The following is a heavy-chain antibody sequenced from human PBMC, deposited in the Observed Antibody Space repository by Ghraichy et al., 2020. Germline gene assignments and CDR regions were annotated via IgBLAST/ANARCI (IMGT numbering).Heavy chain of an antibody. CDR2: IYSGGST. J-gene: IGHJ3*02. CDR1: GFTVSSNY. CDR3: ARPLLEWLFPPAFDI. D-gene: IGHD3-3*01. V-gene: IGHV3-53*01. Sequence: GGSLRLSCAASGFTVSSNYMSWVRQAPGKGLEWVSVIYSGGSTYYADSVKGRFTISRDNSKNTLYLQMNSLRAEDTAVYYCARPLLEWLFPPAFDIWGQGTMVTVSS.